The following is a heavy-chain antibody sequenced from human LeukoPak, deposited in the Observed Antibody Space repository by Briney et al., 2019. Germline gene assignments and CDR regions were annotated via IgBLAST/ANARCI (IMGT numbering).Heavy chain of an antibody. CDR1: GYSFTSYW. CDR2: IFPDDSDT. V-gene: IGHV5-51*01. CDR3: ARRGVSSGYDEAFDI. J-gene: IGHJ3*02. Sequence: GESLKISCKASGYSFTSYWIAWVRQMPGKGLEWMGIIFPDDSDTRYSPSFQGQVTISADKSISTAYLQWSSLKASDTAMYYCARRGVSSGYDEAFDIWGQGTMVTVSS. D-gene: IGHD5-12*01.